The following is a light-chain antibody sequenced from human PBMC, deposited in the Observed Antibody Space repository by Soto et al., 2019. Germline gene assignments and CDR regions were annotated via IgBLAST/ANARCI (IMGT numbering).Light chain of an antibody. J-gene: IGKJ3*01. CDR2: DAS. CDR3: QHYDNLPFT. Sequence: DIQMTQSPSSLSASVGDRVTITCQASLDIGNYLNWYLQKPGKAPKLLIYDASNLEAGDPSRFSGSRSGRDFTFTISSLQPEDIATYYCQHYDNLPFTFGPATKVDIK. V-gene: IGKV1-33*01. CDR1: LDIGNY.